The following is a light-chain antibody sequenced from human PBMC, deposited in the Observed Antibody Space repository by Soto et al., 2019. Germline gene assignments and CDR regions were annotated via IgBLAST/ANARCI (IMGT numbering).Light chain of an antibody. CDR3: SSYTSSSTPLV. Sequence: QSVLTQPASVSGSPGQSITISCTGTSSDVGGHNYVSWYQQHPGKAPKLMIYDVSNRPSGVSNRFSGSKSGNTASLTISGLQAEDEADYYCSSYTSSSTPLVFGTGTKLTVL. J-gene: IGLJ1*01. CDR1: SSDVGGHNY. V-gene: IGLV2-14*01. CDR2: DVS.